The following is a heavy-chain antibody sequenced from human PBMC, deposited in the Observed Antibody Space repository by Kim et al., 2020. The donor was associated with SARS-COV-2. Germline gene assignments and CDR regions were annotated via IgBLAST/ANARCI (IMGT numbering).Heavy chain of an antibody. D-gene: IGHD3-9*01. V-gene: IGHV4-39*01. Sequence: KSRVTISVDTSKNQFSLKLSSVTAADTAVYYCARRFALRYFDWSGDAFDIWGQGTMVTVSS. J-gene: IGHJ3*02. CDR3: ARRFALRYFDWSGDAFDI.